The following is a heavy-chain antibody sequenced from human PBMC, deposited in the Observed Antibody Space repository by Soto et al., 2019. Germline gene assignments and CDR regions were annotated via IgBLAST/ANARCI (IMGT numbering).Heavy chain of an antibody. Sequence: QVQLVQSGAEVKKPGSSVKVSCKASGGTFSSYTISWVRQAPGQGLEWMGRIIPILGIANYAQKFQGRVTLTADKATSTAYMELGSLRSEDTAVYYCARGYSGYDWTSFYYYYYGMDVWGQGTTVTVSS. CDR3: ARGYSGYDWTSFYYYYYGMDV. CDR1: GGTFSSYT. V-gene: IGHV1-69*02. CDR2: IIPILGIA. J-gene: IGHJ6*02. D-gene: IGHD5-12*01.